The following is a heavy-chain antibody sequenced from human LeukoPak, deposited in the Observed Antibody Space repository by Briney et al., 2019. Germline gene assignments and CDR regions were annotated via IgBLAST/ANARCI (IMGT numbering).Heavy chain of an antibody. J-gene: IGHJ4*02. CDR3: ARGSGDVLRYFDWLKAPYYFDH. CDR2: IKQDGSEK. D-gene: IGHD3-9*01. V-gene: IGHV3-7*01. Sequence: PGGSLRLSCAASGFTFSSSWMSWVRQAPGKGLEWVANIKQDGSEKYYVDSVKGRFTISRDNAKNSLYLQMNSLRAEDTAVYYCARGSGDVLRYFDWLKAPYYFDHWGQGTLVTVSS. CDR1: GFTFSSSW.